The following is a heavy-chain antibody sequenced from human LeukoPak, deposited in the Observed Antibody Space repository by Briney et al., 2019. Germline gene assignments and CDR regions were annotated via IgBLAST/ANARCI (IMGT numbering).Heavy chain of an antibody. CDR3: TRFTLYYDFWSGPSAPNYFDY. CDR2: IDYSGTT. V-gene: IGHV4-30-4*08. Sequence: SETLSLTCTVPGGSISSGDSYWCWIRQPPGKGLEWIGFIDYSGTTYDNPSLKSRVTISVDTSKNQFSLKLSSVTAADTAVYYCTRFTLYYDFWSGPSAPNYFDYWGQGTLVTVSS. J-gene: IGHJ4*02. D-gene: IGHD3-3*01. CDR1: GGSISSGDSY.